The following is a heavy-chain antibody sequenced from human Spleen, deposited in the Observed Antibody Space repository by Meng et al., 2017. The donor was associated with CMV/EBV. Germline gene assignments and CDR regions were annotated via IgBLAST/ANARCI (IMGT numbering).Heavy chain of an antibody. CDR3: ATAPYYDFWSGYLNFDY. J-gene: IGHJ4*02. CDR1: GYTFTDYH. V-gene: IGHV1-2*02. CDR2: INPNSGGT. D-gene: IGHD3-3*01. Sequence: ASVKVSCKASGYTFTDYHMHWVRQAPGQGLEWMGWINPNSGGTDYAPKFQGRVTMTRDTSIGTAYMELSRLKSDDTAVYYCATAPYYDFWSGYLNFDYWGQGTLVTVSS.